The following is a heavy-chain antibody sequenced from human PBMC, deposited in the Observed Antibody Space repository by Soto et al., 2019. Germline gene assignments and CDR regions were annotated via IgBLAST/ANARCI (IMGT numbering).Heavy chain of an antibody. CDR3: ARDQVDIVALDY. CDR1: GDSVSSNIAS. CDR2: TYYRSKWYN. J-gene: IGHJ4*02. D-gene: IGHD5-12*01. Sequence: LSLTCAISGDSVSSNIASWNWISQSPSRGLEWLGRTYYRSKWYNDYAVSVKSRITINPDTSKNQFSLQLNSVTPEDTAVYYCARDQVDIVALDYWGQGTLVTVSS. V-gene: IGHV6-1*01.